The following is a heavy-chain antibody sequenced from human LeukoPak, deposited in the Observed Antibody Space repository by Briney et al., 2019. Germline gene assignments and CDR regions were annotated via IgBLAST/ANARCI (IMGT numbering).Heavy chain of an antibody. CDR2: IYSSGST. J-gene: IGHJ4*02. CDR3: ARGPYCGDDCYFDS. V-gene: IGHV4-4*07. Sequence: SETLSLTCTGSGGSISDYFWSWIRQPAGKGLEWIGRIYSSGSTLYNPSLKSRVTMSVDTSKNQFSLRLTSVTAADTAVYYCARGPYCGDDCYFDSWGRGTLFTVSS. D-gene: IGHD2-21*01. CDR1: GGSISDYF.